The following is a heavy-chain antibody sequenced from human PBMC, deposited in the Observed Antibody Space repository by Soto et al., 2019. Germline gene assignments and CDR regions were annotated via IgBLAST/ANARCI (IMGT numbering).Heavy chain of an antibody. D-gene: IGHD5-12*01. V-gene: IGHV4-30-2*01. CDR2: IYHSGST. J-gene: IGHJ4*02. CDR1: GGSISSGGYS. CDR3: AAGGGLPRYY. Sequence: QLQLQESGSGLVKPSQTLSLTCAVSGGSISSGGYSWSWIRQPPGKGLEWIGYIYHSGSTYYNPSLKSRVTKSVDMSKNQVSMKLSSVTAADTAVYYCAAGGGLPRYYWGQGTLVTVSS.